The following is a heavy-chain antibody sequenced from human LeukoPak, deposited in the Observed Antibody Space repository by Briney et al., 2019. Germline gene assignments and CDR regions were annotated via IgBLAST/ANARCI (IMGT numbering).Heavy chain of an antibody. CDR1: GYTFTGYY. D-gene: IGHD3-16*02. CDR3: ARGTRRLRLGELSLIPLDY. V-gene: IGHV1-2*02. J-gene: IGHJ4*02. Sequence: ASVKVSCKASGYTFTGYYMHWARQAPGQGLEWMGWINPNSGGTNYAQKFQGRVTMTRDTSISTACMELSRLRSDDTAVYYCARGTRRLRLGELSLIPLDYWGQGTLVTVSS. CDR2: INPNSGGT.